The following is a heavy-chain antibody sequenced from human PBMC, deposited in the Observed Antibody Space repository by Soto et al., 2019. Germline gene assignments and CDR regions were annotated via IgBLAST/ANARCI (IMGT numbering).Heavy chain of an antibody. CDR1: GGSISSYY. V-gene: IGHV4-59*01. Sequence: SETLSLTCTVSGGSISSYYWSWIRQPPGKGLEWIGYIYYSGSTNYNPSLKSRVTISVDTSKNQFSLKLSSVTAEDTAVYYCARDVGVTIFGVVKENWFDPWGQGPPLTVST. CDR3: ARDVGVTIFGVVKENWFDP. D-gene: IGHD3-3*01. CDR2: IYYSGST. J-gene: IGHJ5*02.